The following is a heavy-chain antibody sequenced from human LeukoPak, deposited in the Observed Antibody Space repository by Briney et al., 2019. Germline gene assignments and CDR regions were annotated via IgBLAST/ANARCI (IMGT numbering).Heavy chain of an antibody. D-gene: IGHD6-6*01. V-gene: IGHV4-59*01. CDR2: IYYSGSS. CDR3: ARQQYSTSSCDS. Sequence: SETLSLTCSVSGGSISTYYWSWIRQPPGKGLEWIGNIYYSGSSYYNPSLKSRVTLSVDTAKNQFSLKLSSVTAADTAVYYCARQQYSTSSCDSWGRGTLVTVST. J-gene: IGHJ4*02. CDR1: GGSISTYY.